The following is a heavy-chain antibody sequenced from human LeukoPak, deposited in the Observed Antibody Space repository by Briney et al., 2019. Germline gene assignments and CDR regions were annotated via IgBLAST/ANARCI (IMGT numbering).Heavy chain of an antibody. Sequence: PGESLKISCQSSGYTFTSYWIGCVRQMPAKDLQWMGIIYPVDSDTPYNPSFQGQVTISADKSTSTAYLQWSSLKASDTAIYYCARLIVGSSSTGWFDPRGQGTLVTVSS. CDR2: IYPVDSDT. J-gene: IGHJ5*02. V-gene: IGHV5-51*01. CDR3: ARLIVGSSSTGWFDP. D-gene: IGHD6-6*01. CDR1: GYTFTSYW.